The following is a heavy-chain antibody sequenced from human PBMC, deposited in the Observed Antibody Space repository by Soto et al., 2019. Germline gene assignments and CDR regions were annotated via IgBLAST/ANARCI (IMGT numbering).Heavy chain of an antibody. CDR1: GYTFTSYY. J-gene: IGHJ4*02. CDR3: ARDPGTYYYGSGSYHFDY. Sequence: ASVKVSCKASGYTFTSYYMHWLRQAPGQGLEWMGIINPSGGSTSYAQKFQGRVTMTRDTSTSTVYMELSSLRSEDTAVYYCARDPGTYYYGSGSYHFDYWGQGTLVTVSS. D-gene: IGHD3-10*01. CDR2: INPSGGST. V-gene: IGHV1-46*01.